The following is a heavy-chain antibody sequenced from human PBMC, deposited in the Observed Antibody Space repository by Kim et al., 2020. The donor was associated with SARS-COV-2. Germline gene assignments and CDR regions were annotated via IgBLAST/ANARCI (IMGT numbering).Heavy chain of an antibody. CDR1: GGSISSSSYY. CDR2: IYYSGST. V-gene: IGHV4-39*07. CDR3: ARDVGGSGSYY. Sequence: SETLSLTCTVSGGSISSSSYYWGWIRQPPGKGLEWIGSIYYSGSTYYNPSLKSRVTISVDTSKNQFSLKLSSVTAADTAVYYCARDVGGSGSYYWGQGTLVTVSS. J-gene: IGHJ4*02. D-gene: IGHD3-10*01.